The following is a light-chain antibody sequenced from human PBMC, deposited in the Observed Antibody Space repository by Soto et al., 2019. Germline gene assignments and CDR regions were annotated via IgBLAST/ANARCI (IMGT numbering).Light chain of an antibody. J-gene: IGKJ5*01. Sequence: IQMTQSPSSLSASVGDSVTITCQASQDISKNLNWYQQKPGKAPKLLIYDASILQTGVPSRFSGSGSATHFTVTISSLQPEDIATYYCKQYDNLLPITFGQGTRLEIK. CDR3: KQYDNLLPIT. CDR1: QDISKN. V-gene: IGKV1-33*01. CDR2: DAS.